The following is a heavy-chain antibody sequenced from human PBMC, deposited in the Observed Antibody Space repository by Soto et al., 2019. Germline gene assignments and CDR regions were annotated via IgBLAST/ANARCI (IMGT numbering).Heavy chain of an antibody. CDR3: ATLRYCSGGSCSSFDY. J-gene: IGHJ4*02. V-gene: IGHV3-9*01. CDR1: GFTFDDYA. Sequence: EVQLVESGGGLVQPGRSLRLSCAASGFTFDDYAMHWVRQAPGKGLEWVSGISWNSGNIGYADSVKGRFTISRDNAKNSLYLQMNSLRAEDTALYYCATLRYCSGGSCSSFDYWGQGTLVTVSS. CDR2: ISWNSGNI. D-gene: IGHD2-15*01.